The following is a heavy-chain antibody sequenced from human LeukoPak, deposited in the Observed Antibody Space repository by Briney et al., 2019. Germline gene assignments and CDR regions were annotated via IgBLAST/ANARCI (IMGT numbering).Heavy chain of an antibody. Sequence: GRSLRLSCAASGFTFDDYAMHWVRQAPGKGLEWVSGISWNSGSIGYADSVKGRFTISRDNSKNTLYLQMNSLRAEDTAVYYCARDHYYGSGSLDYWGQGTLVTVSS. CDR2: ISWNSGSI. V-gene: IGHV3-9*01. D-gene: IGHD3-10*01. J-gene: IGHJ4*02. CDR1: GFTFDDYA. CDR3: ARDHYYGSGSLDY.